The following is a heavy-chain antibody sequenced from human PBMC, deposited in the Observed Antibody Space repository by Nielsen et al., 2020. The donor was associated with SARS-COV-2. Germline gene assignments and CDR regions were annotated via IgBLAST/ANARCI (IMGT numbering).Heavy chain of an antibody. V-gene: IGHV1-2*06. CDR2: IDPHSGGT. J-gene: IGHJ4*02. CDR1: GYRFTAYS. Sequence: ASVKVSCKASGYRFTAYSMHWVRQAPGQGPEWMGRIDPHSGGTTYAQKFQGRVTMTRDTSINTAYMELTRLRSDDTAVYYCARGDYSNPNYWGQGSLVTVSP. D-gene: IGHD4-11*01. CDR3: ARGDYSNPNY.